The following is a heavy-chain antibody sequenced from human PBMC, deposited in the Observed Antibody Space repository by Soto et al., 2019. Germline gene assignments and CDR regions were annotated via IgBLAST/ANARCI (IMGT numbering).Heavy chain of an antibody. CDR1: GFTFSSYS. CDR3: AREKKGAIAVAGPYYFDY. D-gene: IGHD6-19*01. Sequence: EVQLVESGGGLVQPGGSLRLSCAASGFTFSSYSMNWVRQAPGKGLEWVSYISSSSSTIYYADSVKGRFTISRDNAKNSLYLQMNSLRDEDTAVYYCAREKKGAIAVAGPYYFDYWGQGTLVTVSS. J-gene: IGHJ4*02. CDR2: ISSSSSTI. V-gene: IGHV3-48*02.